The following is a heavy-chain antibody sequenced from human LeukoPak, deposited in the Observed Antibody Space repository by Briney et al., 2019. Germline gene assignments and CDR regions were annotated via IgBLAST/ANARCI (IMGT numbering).Heavy chain of an antibody. J-gene: IGHJ4*02. V-gene: IGHV3-23*01. CDR3: AKDRADYDFWSGPLDY. D-gene: IGHD3-3*01. CDR1: GFTFSSYA. Sequence: GGSLRLSCAASGFTFSSYAMSWVRQAPGKGLEWVSAISGGGGSTYYADSVKGRFTISRENSKNTLYLQMNSLRPEDTAVYYCAKDRADYDFWSGPLDYWGQGTLVTVSS. CDR2: ISGGGGST.